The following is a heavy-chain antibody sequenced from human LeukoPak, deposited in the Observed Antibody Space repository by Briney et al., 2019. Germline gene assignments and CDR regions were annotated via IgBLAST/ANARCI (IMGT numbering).Heavy chain of an antibody. V-gene: IGHV3-15*01. Sequence: GGSLRLSCAASGFTLSSYAMSWVRQAQGKGLEWVGRIKDKTDGGATDYAAPVKGRFTISRDDSKNTLYLHMNSLKTEDTAVYYCTTEGVFDIWGQGTMVTVSS. CDR3: TTEGVFDI. CDR2: IKDKTDGGAT. J-gene: IGHJ3*02. CDR1: GFTLSSYA.